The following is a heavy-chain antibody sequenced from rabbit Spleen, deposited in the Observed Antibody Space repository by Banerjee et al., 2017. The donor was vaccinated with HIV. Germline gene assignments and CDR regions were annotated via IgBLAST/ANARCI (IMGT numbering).Heavy chain of an antibody. CDR1: GFSFSDGYV. CDR2: INSATGKA. J-gene: IGHJ6*01. D-gene: IGHD8-1*01. Sequence: QEQLEESGGDLVKPEGSLTLTCKASGFSFSDGYVMCWVRQAPGKGLEWIACINSATGKAVYATWAKGRFTISKTSSTTVTLQMTSLAVADTATYFCARDTGSSFSSYGMDLWGQGTLVTVS. CDR3: ARDTGSSFSSYGMDL. V-gene: IGHV1S45*01.